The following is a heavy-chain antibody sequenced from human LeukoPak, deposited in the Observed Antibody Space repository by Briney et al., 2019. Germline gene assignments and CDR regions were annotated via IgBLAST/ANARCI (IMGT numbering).Heavy chain of an antibody. D-gene: IGHD5-12*01. V-gene: IGHV1-69*13. Sequence: GASVKVSCKASRYTFTSYGISWVRQAPGQGLEWMGGRIPIFGTANYAQKFQGRITSTADESTSTAYMELSSLKSEDTDVYYCARVSGFDPDWGQGKVVTVS. CDR1: RYTFTSYG. J-gene: IGHJ4*02. CDR2: RIPIFGTA. CDR3: ARVSGFDPD.